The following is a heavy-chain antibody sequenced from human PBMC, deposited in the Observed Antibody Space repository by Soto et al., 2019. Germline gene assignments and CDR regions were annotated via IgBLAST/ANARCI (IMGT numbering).Heavy chain of an antibody. J-gene: IGHJ6*02. CDR3: AKDEYSLRYFDWLPYYYYGMDV. Sequence: EVQLLESGGGLVQPGGSLRLSCAASGFTFSSYAMSWVRQAPGKGLEWVSAISGSGGSTYYADSVKGRFTISRDNSKNTLYLQMNSLRAEDTAVYYCAKDEYSLRYFDWLPYYYYGMDVWGQGTTVTVSS. D-gene: IGHD3-9*01. V-gene: IGHV3-23*01. CDR1: GFTFSSYA. CDR2: ISGSGGST.